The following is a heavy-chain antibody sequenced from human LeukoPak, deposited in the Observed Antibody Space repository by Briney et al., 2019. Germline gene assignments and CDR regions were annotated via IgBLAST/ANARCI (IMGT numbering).Heavy chain of an antibody. CDR3: AKTTAMTVNWFDP. V-gene: IGHV3-30*02. D-gene: IGHD5-18*01. CDR2: IRYDGSNI. J-gene: IGHJ5*02. CDR1: GFTFSSYG. Sequence: PGGSLRLSCAASGFTFSSYGMHWARQAPGKGLEWVAFIRYDGSNIYYADSVRGRFTISRDNSKSTLYLQMNSLRPEDTAVYYCAKTTAMTVNWFDPWGQGTQVTVSS.